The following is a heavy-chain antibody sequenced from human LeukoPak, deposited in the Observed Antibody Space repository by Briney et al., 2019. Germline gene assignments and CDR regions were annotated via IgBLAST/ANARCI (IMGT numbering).Heavy chain of an antibody. D-gene: IGHD1-14*01. CDR2: ISGSGFTT. CDR3: AKGSGINHYHWIDP. J-gene: IGHJ5*02. V-gene: IGHV3-23*01. Sequence: GGSLRLSCAASGFTFGNYALNCVRQTPGKGLEWVSGISGSGFTTYYADSLKGRFTISRDNSKNTLYLQMNSLRAEDTALYYCAKGSGINHYHWIDPWGQGTLVTVSS. CDR1: GFTFGNYA.